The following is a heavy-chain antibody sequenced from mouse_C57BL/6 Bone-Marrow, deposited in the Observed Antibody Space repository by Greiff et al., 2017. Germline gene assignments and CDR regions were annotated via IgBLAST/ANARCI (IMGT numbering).Heavy chain of an antibody. D-gene: IGHD1-1*01. J-gene: IGHJ2*01. V-gene: IGHV1-50*01. CDR1: GYTFTSYW. CDR3: AREGGYYGFDY. CDR2: IDPSDSYT. Sequence: QVQLQQPGAELVKPGASVKLSCKASGYTFTSYWMQWVKQRPGQGLEWIGEIDPSDSYTNYNQKFKGKAPLTVDTSSSTAYMQLSSLTSEDSAVYYCAREGGYYGFDYWGQGTTLTVSS.